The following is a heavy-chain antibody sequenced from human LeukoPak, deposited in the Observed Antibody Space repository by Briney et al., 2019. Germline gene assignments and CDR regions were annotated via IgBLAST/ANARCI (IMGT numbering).Heavy chain of an antibody. CDR2: IYSGGNT. J-gene: IGHJ4*02. D-gene: IGHD3-22*01. CDR1: GFTVSVNY. CDR3: ARKTDSGGQGDY. V-gene: IGHV3-66*01. Sequence: GGSLRLSCAAFGFTVSVNYMSWVREAPGKGLECVSVIYSGGNTYYADSVKGRFTISRDNSKNTLYLQMNSLRAEDTAVYYCARKTDSGGQGDYWGPGTLVTVSS.